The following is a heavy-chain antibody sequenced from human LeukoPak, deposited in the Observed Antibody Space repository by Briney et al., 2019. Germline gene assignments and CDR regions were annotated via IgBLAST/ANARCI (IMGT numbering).Heavy chain of an antibody. D-gene: IGHD4-11*01. CDR2: TSGSI. V-gene: IGHV4-59*11. J-gene: IGHJ6*03. CDR1: GASISSHY. CDR3: ARGTVTPYYYYYMDV. Sequence: SETLSLTCAVSGASISSHYWSWIRQPPGKGLEWIGYTSGSISDNPSLKSRVAVSVDPSQNQVSLSLTSVTAADTAVYYCARGTVTPYYYYYMDVWGKGTTVTVSS.